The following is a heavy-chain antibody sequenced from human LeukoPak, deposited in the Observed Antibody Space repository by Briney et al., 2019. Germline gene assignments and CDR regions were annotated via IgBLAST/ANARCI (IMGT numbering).Heavy chain of an antibody. CDR1: GYTFTSYG. Sequence: ASVKDSCKASGYTFTSYGISWVRQAPGQGLEWMGWISAYNGNTNYAQKLQGRVTMTTDTSTSTAYMELRSLRSDDTAVYYCARIGSRITMVRGVPFDYWGQGTLVTVSS. CDR3: ARIGSRITMVRGVPFDY. V-gene: IGHV1-18*04. J-gene: IGHJ4*02. CDR2: ISAYNGNT. D-gene: IGHD3-10*01.